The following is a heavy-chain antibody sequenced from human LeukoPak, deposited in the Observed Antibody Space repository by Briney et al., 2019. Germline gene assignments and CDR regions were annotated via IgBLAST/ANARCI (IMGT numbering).Heavy chain of an antibody. CDR1: GGSFSGYY. CDR2: INHSGST. V-gene: IGHV4-34*01. J-gene: IGHJ4*02. CDR3: ARRLGDIVVVVPATYYFDY. D-gene: IGHD2-15*01. Sequence: SETLSLTCAVYGGSFSGYYWSWIRQPPGKGLEWIGEINHSGSTNYNPSLKSRVTISVDTSKNQFSLKLSSVTAADTAVYYCARRLGDIVVVVPATYYFDYCGQGTLVTVSS.